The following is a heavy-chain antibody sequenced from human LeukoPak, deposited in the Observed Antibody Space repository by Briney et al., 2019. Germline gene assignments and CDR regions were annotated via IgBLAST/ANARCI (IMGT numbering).Heavy chain of an antibody. J-gene: IGHJ4*02. CDR2: INHSGST. Sequence: PSETLSLTCAVYGGSFSGYYWSWIRQPPGKGLEWIGEINHSGSTNYNPSLKSRVTISVDTSKNQFSLKLSSVTAADTAVYYCARITVTQIPDYWGQGTLVTVSS. D-gene: IGHD4-17*01. V-gene: IGHV4-34*01. CDR1: GGSFSGYY. CDR3: ARITVTQIPDY.